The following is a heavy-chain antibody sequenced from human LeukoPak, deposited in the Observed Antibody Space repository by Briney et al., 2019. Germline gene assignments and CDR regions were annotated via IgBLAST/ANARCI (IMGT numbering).Heavy chain of an antibody. CDR3: TTTEMATIGYYFDY. D-gene: IGHD5-24*01. V-gene: IGHV3-15*01. J-gene: IGHJ4*02. CDR1: GFTFSNAW. CDR2: IKSKTDGGTT. Sequence: GGSLRLSCAASGFTFSNAWMSWVRQAPGKGLEWVGRIKSKTDGGTTDYAAPVKGRFTISRDDSKNTLYLQMNSLKTEDTAVYYCTTTEMATIGYYFDYWGQGTLVTVSS.